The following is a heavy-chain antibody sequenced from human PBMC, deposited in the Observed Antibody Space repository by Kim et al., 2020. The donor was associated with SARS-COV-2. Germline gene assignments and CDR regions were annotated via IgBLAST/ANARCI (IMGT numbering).Heavy chain of an antibody. D-gene: IGHD6-13*01. J-gene: IGHJ6*02. Sequence: GGSLRLSCAASGFTFSSYGMHWVRQAPGKGLEWVAVISYDGSNKYYADSVKGRFTISRDNSKNTLYLQMNSLRAEDTAVYYCAKDLGYINPGGMDVWGQG. V-gene: IGHV3-30*18. CDR3: AKDLGYINPGGMDV. CDR2: ISYDGSNK. CDR1: GFTFSSYG.